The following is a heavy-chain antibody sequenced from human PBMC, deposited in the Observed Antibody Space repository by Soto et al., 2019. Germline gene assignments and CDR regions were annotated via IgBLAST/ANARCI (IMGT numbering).Heavy chain of an antibody. D-gene: IGHD3-22*01. Sequence: SETLSLTCTVSGGSISSSSYYWGWIRQPPGKGLEWIGSIYYSGSTYYNPSLKSRVTISVDTSKNQFSLKLSSVTAADTAVYYCARHKGGGYYMYYFDYWGQGTLVTVSS. J-gene: IGHJ4*02. CDR2: IYYSGST. CDR3: ARHKGGGYYMYYFDY. CDR1: GGSISSSSYY. V-gene: IGHV4-39*01.